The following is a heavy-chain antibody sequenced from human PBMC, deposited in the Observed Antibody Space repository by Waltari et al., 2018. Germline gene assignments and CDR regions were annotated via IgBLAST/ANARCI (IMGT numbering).Heavy chain of an antibody. CDR1: GGSISSRSYY. CDR3: ARQRGAGRGVMSEFDY. V-gene: IGHV4-39*01. Sequence: QLQLQESGPGLVKPSETLSLTCTVSGGSISSRSYYWGWIRQPPGKGLEWIGRSYYSGGTDYNPSLKSRVTISVDTSRNQFSLKLSSVTAADTAVYYCARQRGAGRGVMSEFDYWGQGTLVTVSS. D-gene: IGHD3-10*01. CDR2: SYYSGGT. J-gene: IGHJ4*02.